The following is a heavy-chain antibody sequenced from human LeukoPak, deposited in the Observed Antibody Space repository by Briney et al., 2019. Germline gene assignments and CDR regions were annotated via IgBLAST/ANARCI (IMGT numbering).Heavy chain of an antibody. V-gene: IGHV3-53*01. CDR3: ARGQDYYGSGSYWFDP. CDR2: IYSGGST. Sequence: PGGSLRLSCAASGFTVSSNYMSWVRQAPGKGLEWVSVIYSGGSTYYADSVKGRFTISRDNSKNTLYLQMNSLRAEDTAVYYCARGQDYYGSGSYWFDPWAREPWSPSPQ. CDR1: GFTVSSNY. D-gene: IGHD3-10*01. J-gene: IGHJ5*02.